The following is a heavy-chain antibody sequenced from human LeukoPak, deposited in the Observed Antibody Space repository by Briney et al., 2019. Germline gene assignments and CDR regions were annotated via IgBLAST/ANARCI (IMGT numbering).Heavy chain of an antibody. CDR1: GYSFTNYW. V-gene: IGHV5-51*01. J-gene: IGHJ4*02. D-gene: IGHD3-3*01. Sequence: GESLKISCQVSGYSFTNYWIGWVRQMPGKGLEWMGSIDPGDSDTRYSPSFQGQVTISADKSISTAYLQWSSLKASDTAMYYCARQRGSGELVPFDYWGQGTLVTVSS. CDR2: IDPGDSDT. CDR3: ARQRGSGELVPFDY.